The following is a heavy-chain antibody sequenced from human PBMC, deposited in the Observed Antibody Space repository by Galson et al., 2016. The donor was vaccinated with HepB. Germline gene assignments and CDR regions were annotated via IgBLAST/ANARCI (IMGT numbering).Heavy chain of an antibody. CDR3: RVWGVVGEAGY. V-gene: IGHV4-34*12. CDR1: GESFRNYH. D-gene: IGHD3-16*01. Sequence: SETLSLTCAVYGESFRNYHWSWIRQPPGQVLEWMGEILHSGGTNYNPSLTSRVTILVDTSKNQFSLKLNSVTAADTGVYYCRVWGVVGEAGYWGQGTLVTVSS. J-gene: IGHJ4*02. CDR2: ILHSGGT.